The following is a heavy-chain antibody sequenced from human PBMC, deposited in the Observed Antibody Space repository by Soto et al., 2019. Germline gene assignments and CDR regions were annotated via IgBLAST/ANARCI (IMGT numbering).Heavy chain of an antibody. CDR2: IYYAGTT. J-gene: IGHJ4*02. D-gene: IGHD3-22*01. Sequence: SETLSLTCSVSDGSLTPNYWSWIRQPPGKGLEWIGYIYYAGTTTYNPSLKSRVSISVDTSKNEVSLTLNSVTAADTAVYYCARLGAYYQALDSWGQGTLVTVSS. CDR1: DGSLTPNY. CDR3: ARLGAYYQALDS. V-gene: IGHV4-59*08.